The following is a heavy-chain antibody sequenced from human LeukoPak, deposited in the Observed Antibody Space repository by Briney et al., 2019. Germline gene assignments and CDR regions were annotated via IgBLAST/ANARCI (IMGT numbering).Heavy chain of an antibody. Sequence: PWGSLRLSCAASGFTFNSYSMHWVRQAPGKGLEWVTAISDDETYKFYADSVKGRFTISRDNSKNTLYLQMNSLRAEDTAVYYCAKDGGPYGGNSLVLDYFDYWGQGTLVTVSS. CDR3: AKDGGPYGGNSLVLDYFDY. CDR2: ISDDETYK. CDR1: GFTFNSYS. V-gene: IGHV3-30-3*01. J-gene: IGHJ4*02. D-gene: IGHD4-23*01.